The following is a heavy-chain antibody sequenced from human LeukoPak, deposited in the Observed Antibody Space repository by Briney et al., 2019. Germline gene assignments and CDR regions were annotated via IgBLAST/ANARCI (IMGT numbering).Heavy chain of an antibody. V-gene: IGHV1-2*02. CDR1: GYTFTAYY. D-gene: IGHD2-2*01. Sequence: ASVKISCKASGYTFTAYYIHWVRQAPGQGLEWMGWINPNSGGTNFAQPFQGRVTMTRDTSISTAYMELSRLRSDDTAVYYCARELTGYCSSTSSLHYAMDVWGQGTPVTASS. CDR2: INPNSGGT. CDR3: ARELTGYCSSTSSLHYAMDV. J-gene: IGHJ6*02.